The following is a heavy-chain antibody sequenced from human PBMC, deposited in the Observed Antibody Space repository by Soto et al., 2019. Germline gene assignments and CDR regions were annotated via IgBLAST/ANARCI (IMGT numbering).Heavy chain of an antibody. V-gene: IGHV4-31*03. D-gene: IGHD5-12*01. Sequence: TSETLSLTCTVSGGSISSGGYYWSWIRQHPGKGLEWIGYIYYSGSTYYNPSLKSRVTISVDTSKNQFSLKLSSVTAADTAVYYCARCIVATITFDIWGQGTMVTVSS. CDR1: GGSISSGGYY. J-gene: IGHJ3*02. CDR3: ARCIVATITFDI. CDR2: IYYSGST.